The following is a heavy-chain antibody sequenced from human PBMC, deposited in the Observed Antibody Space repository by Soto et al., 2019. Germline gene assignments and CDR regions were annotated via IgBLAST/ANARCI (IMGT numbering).Heavy chain of an antibody. D-gene: IGHD2-2*02. V-gene: IGHV3-53*04. CDR3: ARALGYCSSTSCYKFGAFDI. Sequence: GGSLRLSCAASGFTFDDYAMHWVRQAPGKGLEWVSVIYSGGSTYYADSVKGRFTISRHNSKNTLYLQMNSLRAEDTAVYYCARALGYCSSTSCYKFGAFDIWGQGTMVTVSS. J-gene: IGHJ3*02. CDR1: GFTFDDYA. CDR2: IYSGGST.